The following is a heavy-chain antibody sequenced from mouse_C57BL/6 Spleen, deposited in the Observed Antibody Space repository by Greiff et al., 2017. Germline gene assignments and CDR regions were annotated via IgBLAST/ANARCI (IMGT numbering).Heavy chain of an antibody. Sequence: EVQLQESGGGLVKPGGSLKLSCAASGFTFSDYGMHWVRQAPEKGLEWVAYISSGSSTIYYADTVKGRFTISRDNAKNTLFLQMTSLRSEDTAMYYCARAYDYNYAMDYWGQGTSVTVSS. CDR1: GFTFSDYG. V-gene: IGHV5-17*01. CDR3: ARAYDYNYAMDY. J-gene: IGHJ4*01. CDR2: ISSGSSTI. D-gene: IGHD2-4*01.